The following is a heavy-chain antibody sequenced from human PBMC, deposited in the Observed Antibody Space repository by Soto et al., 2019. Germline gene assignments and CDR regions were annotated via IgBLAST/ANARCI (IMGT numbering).Heavy chain of an antibody. J-gene: IGHJ4*02. D-gene: IGHD6-13*01. CDR3: ASDLEVPSPYSSSWYVDY. V-gene: IGHV3-48*03. CDR1: GFTFSSNE. CDR2: ISSSGSTI. Sequence: EVQLVESGGGLVQPGGSLRLSCAASGFTFSSNEMNWVRQAPGKGLEWVSYISSSGSTIYYADSVKGRFTISRDNATNSLYLQMNSLRAEDTAVYYCASDLEVPSPYSSSWYVDYWGQGTLVTVSS.